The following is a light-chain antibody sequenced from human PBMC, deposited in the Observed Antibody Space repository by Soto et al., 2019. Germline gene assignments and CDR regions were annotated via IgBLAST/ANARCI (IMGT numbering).Light chain of an antibody. V-gene: IGKV3-20*01. Sequence: EIVLTQSPGTLSLSPGERATLSCSASQSINNRYLAWYQQKPGQAPRLLIYAASSRATGIPDRFSGSGSGTDFTLTISRLEPEDFAVYYCQQFASSPGFTFGPGTKVDIK. J-gene: IGKJ3*01. CDR3: QQFASSPGFT. CDR1: QSINNRY. CDR2: AAS.